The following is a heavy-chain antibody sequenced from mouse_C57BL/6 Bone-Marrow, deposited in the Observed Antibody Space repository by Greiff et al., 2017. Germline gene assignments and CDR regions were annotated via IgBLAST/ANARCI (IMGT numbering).Heavy chain of an antibody. Sequence: VKLMESGPGLVQPSQSLSITCTVSGFSLTSYGVHWVRQSPGKGLEWLGVIWRGGSTDYNAAFMSRLSITKDNSKSQVFFKMNSLQADDTAIYYCAKGPYYYGSSLAYWGQGTLVTVSA. CDR3: AKGPYYYGSSLAY. CDR1: GFSLTSYG. V-gene: IGHV2-5*01. CDR2: IWRGGST. J-gene: IGHJ3*01. D-gene: IGHD1-1*01.